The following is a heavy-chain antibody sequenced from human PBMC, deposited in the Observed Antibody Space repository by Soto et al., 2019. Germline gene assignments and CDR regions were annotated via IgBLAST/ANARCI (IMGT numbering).Heavy chain of an antibody. V-gene: IGHV4-39*01. CDR3: ASHSSGWSRGY. J-gene: IGHJ4*02. D-gene: IGHD6-19*01. CDR1: GGSISSSSYY. CDR2: IYYSGST. Sequence: SETLSLTCTVSGGSISSSSYYWGWIRQPPGKGLEWIGSIYYSGSTYYNPSLKSRVTISVDTSKNQFSLKLSSVTAADTAVYYCASHSSGWSRGYWGQGTLVTVSS.